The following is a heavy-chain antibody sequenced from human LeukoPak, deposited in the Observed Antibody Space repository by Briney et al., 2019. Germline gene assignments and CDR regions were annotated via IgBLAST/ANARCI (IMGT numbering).Heavy chain of an antibody. Sequence: PGGSLRLSCAASGFTFSNYWMTWVRQAPGKGLEWVAVIWYDGSNKYYADSVKGRFTISRDNSNNTLYLQMNSLRAEDTAVYYCARGCGSGWGKDYWGQGTLVTVSS. CDR2: IWYDGSNK. CDR3: ARGCGSGWGKDY. D-gene: IGHD6-19*01. V-gene: IGHV3-33*08. CDR1: GFTFSNYW. J-gene: IGHJ4*02.